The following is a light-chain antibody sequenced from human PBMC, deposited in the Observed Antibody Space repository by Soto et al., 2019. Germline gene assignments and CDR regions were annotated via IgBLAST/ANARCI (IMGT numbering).Light chain of an antibody. V-gene: IGLV3-21*04. CDR3: QVWDLSSDRYV. J-gene: IGLJ1*01. CDR2: YNS. CDR1: NIGNKD. Sequence: SYVLTQPPSVSVAPGKTARISCGGDNIGNKDVHWYQQRPGQAPILVIYYNSDRPSGIPERFSGSNSENTATLTISRVEAGDEADYYCQVWDLSSDRYVFGSGTKLTVL.